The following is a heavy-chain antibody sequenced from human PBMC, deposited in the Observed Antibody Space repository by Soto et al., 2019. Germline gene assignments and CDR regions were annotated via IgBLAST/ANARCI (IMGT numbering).Heavy chain of an antibody. D-gene: IGHD3-22*01. CDR1: GGTFSSYA. CDR3: ARVGRYYDSSGSRDVDY. Sequence: SVKVSCKASGGTFSSYAISWVRQAPGQGLEWMGGIIPIFGTANYAQKFQGRVTITADESTSTAYMELSSLRSEDTAVYYCARVGRYYDSSGSRDVDYWGQGTLVTVSS. J-gene: IGHJ4*02. V-gene: IGHV1-69*13. CDR2: IIPIFGTA.